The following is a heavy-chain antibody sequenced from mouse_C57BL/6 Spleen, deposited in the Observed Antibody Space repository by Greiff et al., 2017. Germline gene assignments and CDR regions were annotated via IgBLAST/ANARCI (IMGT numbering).Heavy chain of an antibody. V-gene: IGHV1-69*01. J-gene: IGHJ4*01. Sequence: QVQLQQPGAELVMPGASVKLSCKASGYTFTSYWMHWVKQRPGQGLEWIGEIDPSDSYTNYNQKFKGKSTLTVDKSSSTAYMQLSSLTSEDYAVYCVARASYAMDHWGQGTSVTVSS. CDR1: GYTFTSYW. D-gene: IGHD6-1*01. CDR2: IDPSDSYT. CDR3: ARASYAMDH.